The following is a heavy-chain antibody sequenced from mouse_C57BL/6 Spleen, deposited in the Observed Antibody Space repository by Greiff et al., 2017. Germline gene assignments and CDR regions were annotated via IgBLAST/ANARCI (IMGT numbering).Heavy chain of an antibody. CDR2: INYDGSST. D-gene: IGHD2-3*01. CDR3: ARDGYYRWYFDV. Sequence: EVNVVESEGGLVQPGSSMKLSCTASGFTFSDYYMAWVRQVPEKGLEWVANINYDGSSTYYLDSLKSRFIISRDNAKNILYLQMSSLKSEDTATYYCARDGYYRWYFDVWGTGTTVTVSS. J-gene: IGHJ1*03. CDR1: GFTFSDYY. V-gene: IGHV5-16*01.